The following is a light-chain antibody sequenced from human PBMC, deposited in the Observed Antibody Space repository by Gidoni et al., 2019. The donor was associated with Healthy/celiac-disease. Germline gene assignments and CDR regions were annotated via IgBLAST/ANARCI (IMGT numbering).Light chain of an antibody. Sequence: EIVMTPSPAPLSVSPGERATLSCRASQSVSSNLAWYQQKPGQAPRLLIYGASTRATGIPARFSGSGSGTEFTLTISSLQSEDFAVYYCQQYNNWPSWTFGQXTKVEIK. CDR3: QQYNNWPSWT. CDR1: QSVSSN. V-gene: IGKV3-15*01. J-gene: IGKJ1*01. CDR2: GAS.